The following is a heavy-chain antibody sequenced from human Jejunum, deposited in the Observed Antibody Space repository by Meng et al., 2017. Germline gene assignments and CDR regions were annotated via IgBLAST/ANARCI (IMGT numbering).Heavy chain of an antibody. D-gene: IGHD2-21*02. V-gene: IGHV3-15*01. CDR2: IISKAGGEST. J-gene: IGHJ4*02. CDR3: TRAHCGGDCHDS. Sequence: GESLKISCAASGLIFTDAWMSWVRQAPGKGLEWVGRIISKAGGESTQYAASVKGRFSISRDDSKNMAYLQMGSLKTEDTAVYYCTRAHCGGDCHDSWGQGTLVTVSS. CDR1: GLIFTDAW.